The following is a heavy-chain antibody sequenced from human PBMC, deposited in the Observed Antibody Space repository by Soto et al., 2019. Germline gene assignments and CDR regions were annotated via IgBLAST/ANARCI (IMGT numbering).Heavy chain of an antibody. CDR1: GFTSFSYYS. V-gene: IGHV3-48*01. CDR3: ARVRGHSYGYVDY. J-gene: IGHJ4*02. D-gene: IGHD5-18*01. CDR2: ISGRGSPI. Sequence: EVQLVESGGGLVQPGGSLRLSCAASGFTSFSYYSMNWVRQAPGKGLEWVSFISGRGSPIYYADSVRGRFTISRDNAKNSLSLEMNSQRVEDTAVYYCARVRGHSYGYVDYWGQGTLVTVSS.